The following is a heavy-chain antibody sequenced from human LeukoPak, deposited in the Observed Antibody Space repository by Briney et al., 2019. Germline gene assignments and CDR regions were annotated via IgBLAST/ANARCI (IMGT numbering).Heavy chain of an antibody. Sequence: GGSLRLSCAASGFTLSSYRMNWVRQAPGKGLEWVSSISSSSSYIYYADSVKGRFTISRDNAKNSLYLQMNSLRAEDTAVYYCARRVAPDWYFDLWGRGTLVTVSS. D-gene: IGHD2-15*01. CDR1: GFTLSSYR. CDR2: ISSSSSYI. V-gene: IGHV3-21*01. CDR3: ARRVAPDWYFDL. J-gene: IGHJ2*01.